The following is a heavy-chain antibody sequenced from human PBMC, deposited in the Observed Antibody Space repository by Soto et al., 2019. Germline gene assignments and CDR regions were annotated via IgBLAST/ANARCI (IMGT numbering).Heavy chain of an antibody. V-gene: IGHV1-18*01. CDR3: AMVDVYVSPSPQDV. CDR1: GYSFTRYG. CDR2: INTYNGNT. Sequence: QVQLVQSRAEVKNPGASVKVSCKASGYSFTRYGIAWARQAPGQGLEWMGWINTYNGNTNYAHNLQGRVTLATDTSTSTAYMELTSLRSNDTAIHVCAMVDVYVSPSPQDVWGQGTTVIVSS. D-gene: IGHD3-16*01. J-gene: IGHJ6*02.